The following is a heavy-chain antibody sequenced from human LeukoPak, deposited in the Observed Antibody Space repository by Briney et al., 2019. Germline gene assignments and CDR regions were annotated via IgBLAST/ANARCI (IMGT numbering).Heavy chain of an antibody. CDR3: ARTLLWQAGYYYGMDV. CDR2: INPSGGST. D-gene: IGHD3-10*01. J-gene: IGHJ6*02. V-gene: IGHV1-46*01. CDR1: GYTFTSYY. Sequence: ASVKVSCKASGYTFTSYYMHWVRQAPGQGLEWMGIINPSGGSTSYAQKFQGRVTMTRDTSTSTVYMELSSLRSEDTAVYYCARTLLWQAGYYYGMDVWGQGTTATVSS.